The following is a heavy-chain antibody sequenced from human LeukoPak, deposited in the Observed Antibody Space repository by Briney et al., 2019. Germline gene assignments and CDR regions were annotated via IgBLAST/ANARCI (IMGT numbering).Heavy chain of an antibody. J-gene: IGHJ4*02. Sequence: GGSLRLSCAASGFTFSNYVMHWVRQAPGKGLEWVALISYDGSNKYYADSVKGRFTISRDNSKNTLYLQMNSLRVEDTAVYYCASWPGGWYGEDSWGQGTLVTVSS. CDR2: ISYDGSNK. V-gene: IGHV3-30*03. D-gene: IGHD6-19*01. CDR1: GFTFSNYV. CDR3: ASWPGGWYGEDS.